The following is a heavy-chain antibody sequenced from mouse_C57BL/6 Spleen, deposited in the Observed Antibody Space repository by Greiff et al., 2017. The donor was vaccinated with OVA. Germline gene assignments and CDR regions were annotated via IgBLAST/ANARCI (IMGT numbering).Heavy chain of an antibody. CDR1: GYSFTGYY. D-gene: IGHD2-3*01. Sequence: VQLQQSGPELVKPGASVKISCKASGYSFTGYYMNWVKQSPEKSLEWIGEINPSTGGTTYNQKFKAKATLTVDKSSSTAYMQLKSLTSEDSAVYYWARRGYDGYWAYWGQGTLVTVSA. V-gene: IGHV1-42*01. CDR3: ARRGYDGYWAY. J-gene: IGHJ3*01. CDR2: INPSTGGT.